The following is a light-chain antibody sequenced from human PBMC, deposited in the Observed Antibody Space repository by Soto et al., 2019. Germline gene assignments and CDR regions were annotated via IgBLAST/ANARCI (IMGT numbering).Light chain of an antibody. Sequence: QPVLTQPSSLSASPGASASLTCTLRSGINVGSYRIFWYLQKPGSPPQYLLGYRSDSDKQQGSGVPSRFSGSKDDSANAGILLISGLQSEDAADYYCMIWHSSGWVFGGGTKVTVL. CDR2: YRSDSDK. V-gene: IGLV5-45*03. CDR1: SGINVGSYR. J-gene: IGLJ3*02. CDR3: MIWHSSGWV.